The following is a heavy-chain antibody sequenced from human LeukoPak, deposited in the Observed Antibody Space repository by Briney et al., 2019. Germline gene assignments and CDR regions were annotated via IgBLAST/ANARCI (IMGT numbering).Heavy chain of an antibody. CDR1: GGSISSYY. CDR2: IYYSGST. CDR3: ARQWSGYYYDSSGYYPYFDY. V-gene: IGHV4-59*08. J-gene: IGHJ4*02. Sequence: SETLSLTCTVSGGSISSYYWSWIRQPPGKGLEWIGYIYYSGSTNYNPSLKSRVTISVDTSKNQFSLKLSSVTAADTAVYYCARQWSGYYYDSSGYYPYFDYWGQGTLVTVSS. D-gene: IGHD3-22*01.